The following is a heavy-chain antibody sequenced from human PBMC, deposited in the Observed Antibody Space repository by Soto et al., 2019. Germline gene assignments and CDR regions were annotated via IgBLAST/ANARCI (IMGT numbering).Heavy chain of an antibody. D-gene: IGHD1-1*01. CDR3: ARDLEIGHNWNGLGNYYYYYGMDV. CDR2: INAGNGNT. Sequence: ASVKVSCKAFGYTFTSYAMHWVRQAPGQRLEWMGWINAGNGNTKYAQKLQGRVTMTTDTSTSTAYMELRSLRSDDTAVYYCARDLEIGHNWNGLGNYYYYYGMDVWGQGTTVTVSS. J-gene: IGHJ6*02. CDR1: GYTFTSYA. V-gene: IGHV1-3*01.